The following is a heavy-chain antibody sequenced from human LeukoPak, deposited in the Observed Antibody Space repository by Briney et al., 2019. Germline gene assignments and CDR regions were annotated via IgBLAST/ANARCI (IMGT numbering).Heavy chain of an antibody. CDR2: ISYSGST. J-gene: IGHJ6*02. Sequence: PSESLSLTCSVTGGSINSYYWSWIRQPPGKGLEWIGSISYSGSTYYNPSLKSRVTISVDTSKNQFSLKVTSVTAADTAVFYCARHYVDIRTVGASYYYYGLDVWGQGTTVTVSS. V-gene: IGHV4-59*05. CDR3: ARHYVDIRTVGASYYYYGLDV. D-gene: IGHD3-16*02. CDR1: GGSINSYY.